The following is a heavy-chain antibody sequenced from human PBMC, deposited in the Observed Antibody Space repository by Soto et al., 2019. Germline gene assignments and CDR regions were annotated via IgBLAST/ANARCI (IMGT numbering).Heavy chain of an antibody. Sequence: EVQLVESGGGLVQPGGSLRLSCAASGFTFSSYSMNWVRQAPGKGLEWISYINSGSSTIYYADSVKGRFTISRDNAQNSRYLQVSLQRDADTAVYYCARERAWTGVHTRHSFAPWGQGTLVTVSS. D-gene: IGHD7-27*01. J-gene: IGHJ5*02. V-gene: IGHV3-48*02. CDR3: ARERAWTGVHTRHSFAP. CDR1: GFTFSSYS. CDR2: INSGSSTI.